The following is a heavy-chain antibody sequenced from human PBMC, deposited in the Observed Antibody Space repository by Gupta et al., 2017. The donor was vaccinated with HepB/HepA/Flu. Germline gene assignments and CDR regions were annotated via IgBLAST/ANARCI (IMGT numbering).Heavy chain of an antibody. Sequence: EVPLAESGGGLVQPGGSLSLSCAASGFTVSSYWIHGVRQAPGKGLVWVSRMNQHGSGRNYADSVKGRFTISSDNTKNAMYLQMNSQRAEDTARYFCSRDTFGPYDCWGQGTRVTGSA. CDR2: MNQHGSGR. CDR3: SRDTFGPYDC. D-gene: IGHD2/OR15-2a*01. CDR1: GFTVSSYW. V-gene: IGHV3-74*01. J-gene: IGHJ4*02.